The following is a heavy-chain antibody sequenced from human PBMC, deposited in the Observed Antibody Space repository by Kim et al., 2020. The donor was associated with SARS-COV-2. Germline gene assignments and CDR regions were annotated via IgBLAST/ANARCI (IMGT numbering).Heavy chain of an antibody. Sequence: SVKVSCKASGGTFSSYAISWVRQAPGQGLEWMGGIIPIFGTANYAQKFQGRVTITADESTSTAYMELSSLRSEDTAVYYCAGGYSYDPYYYYGMDVWGQGTTVTVSS. D-gene: IGHD5-18*01. J-gene: IGHJ6*02. CDR2: IIPIFGTA. V-gene: IGHV1-69*13. CDR3: AGGYSYDPYYYYGMDV. CDR1: GGTFSSYA.